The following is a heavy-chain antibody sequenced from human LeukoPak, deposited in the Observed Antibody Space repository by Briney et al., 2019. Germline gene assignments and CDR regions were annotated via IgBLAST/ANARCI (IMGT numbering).Heavy chain of an antibody. Sequence: PGGSLRLSCAASGFTFSDYYMSWIRQAPGKGLEWVSYISSSGSTIYYADSVNGRFTISRDKAKNSLYLQMNSLRAEDTAVYYCASGRDGYIGSSDYWGQGTLVTVSS. D-gene: IGHD5-24*01. CDR3: ASGRDGYIGSSDY. V-gene: IGHV3-11*04. J-gene: IGHJ4*02. CDR1: GFTFSDYY. CDR2: ISSSGSTI.